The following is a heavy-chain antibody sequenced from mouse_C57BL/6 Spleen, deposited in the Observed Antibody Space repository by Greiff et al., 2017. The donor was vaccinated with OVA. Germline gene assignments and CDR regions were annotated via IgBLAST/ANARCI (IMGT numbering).Heavy chain of an antibody. CDR2: ISYDGSN. J-gene: IGHJ2*01. Sequence: EVKLQESGPGLVKPSQSLSLTCSVTGYSITSGYYWNWIRQFPGNKLEWMCYISYDGSNNYNPSLKNRISITRDTSKNQFFMKLNSVTTEDTATSYCARAYGSSYFDYWGQGTTLTVSS. CDR3: ARAYGSSYFDY. V-gene: IGHV3-6*01. D-gene: IGHD1-1*01. CDR1: GYSITSGYY.